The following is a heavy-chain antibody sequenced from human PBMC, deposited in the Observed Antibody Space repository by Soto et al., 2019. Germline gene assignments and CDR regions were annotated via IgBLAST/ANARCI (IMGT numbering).Heavy chain of an antibody. D-gene: IGHD4-17*01. V-gene: IGHV3-74*01. Sequence: EVQLVESGGGLVQPGGSLRLSCAVSGFTFSGYWMHWVRQVPGKGLVWVSRINSDGSTTSYADSVKGRFTISRDNAKNPLYLQMDSLRAEDTAVYFCASAKIGDYFQVYWGQGTLVTVSS. J-gene: IGHJ4*02. CDR1: GFTFSGYW. CDR2: INSDGSTT. CDR3: ASAKIGDYFQVY.